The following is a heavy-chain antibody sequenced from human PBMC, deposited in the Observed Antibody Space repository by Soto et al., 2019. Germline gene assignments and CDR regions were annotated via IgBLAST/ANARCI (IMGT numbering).Heavy chain of an antibody. CDR2: ISYDGSNK. V-gene: IGHV3-30-3*01. J-gene: IGHJ4*02. CDR1: VFTFSSYA. CDR3: ARDRRYCTNGVCYTDFDY. Sequence: QVQLVESGGGVVQPGRSLRLSCAASVFTFSSYAMHWVRQAPGKGLEWVAVISYDGSNKYYADSVKGRFTISRDNSKNTLYLQMNSLRAEDTAVYYCARDRRYCTNGVCYTDFDYWGQGTLVTVSS. D-gene: IGHD2-8*01.